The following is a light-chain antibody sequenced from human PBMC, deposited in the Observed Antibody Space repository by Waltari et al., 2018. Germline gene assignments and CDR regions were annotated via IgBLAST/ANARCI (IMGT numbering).Light chain of an antibody. V-gene: IGLV2-23*02. CDR1: SSDVGGYSL. CDR3: CSDAGSTTSSVV. CDR2: AVT. J-gene: IGLJ1*01. Sequence: QSALTQPASVSGSPGQSITISCTGSSSDVGGYSLVSWYQQHPGKAPKLMIYAVTKRPAGFSHRCSGSKSGNTASLTISVLQTEDDADYYRCSDAGSTTSSVVFGTGTKVIVL.